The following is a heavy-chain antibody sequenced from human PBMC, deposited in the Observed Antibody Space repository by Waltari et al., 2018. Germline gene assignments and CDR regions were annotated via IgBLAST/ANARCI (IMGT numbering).Heavy chain of an antibody. CDR3: AKGRIGVGAFDFDY. Sequence: EVQLLESGGGLVQRGGSLRLSCAASGFTFSYYARGGVRQAPGKGLEWVSIVSAVGSDTYYADSLKGRFTISRDNSKNTLFLQMNSLRDDDTAVYYCAKGRIGVGAFDFDYWGQGTLVTVSS. V-gene: IGHV3-23*01. CDR1: GFTFSYYA. D-gene: IGHD1-26*01. CDR2: VSAVGSDT. J-gene: IGHJ4*02.